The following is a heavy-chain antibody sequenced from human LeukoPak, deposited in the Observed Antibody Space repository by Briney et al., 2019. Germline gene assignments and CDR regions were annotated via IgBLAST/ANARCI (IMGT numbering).Heavy chain of an antibody. J-gene: IGHJ4*02. CDR2: INHSGST. V-gene: IGHV4-34*01. CDR3: ARVRRSAYYYDSSGRHDYFDY. Sequence: SETLSLTCAVCGGSFSGYYWSWIRQPPGKGLEWIGEINHSGSTNYNPSLKSRVTISVDTSKNQFSLKLSSVTAADTAVYYCARVRRSAYYYDSSGRHDYFDYWGQGTLVTVSS. D-gene: IGHD3-22*01. CDR1: GGSFSGYY.